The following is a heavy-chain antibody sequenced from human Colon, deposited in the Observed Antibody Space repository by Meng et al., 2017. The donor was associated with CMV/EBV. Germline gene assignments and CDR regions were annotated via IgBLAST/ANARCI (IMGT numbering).Heavy chain of an antibody. J-gene: IGHJ4*02. V-gene: IGHV3-74*01. D-gene: IGHD1-26*01. CDR2: ISGDGGMT. CDR3: ARGVGESLGWEMGY. Sequence: VHLVEAGGGLVQPWGSLRLSCAASGFTFSTYWMHWVRQGPGKGPVWLSRISGDGGMTSYADSVKGRFTISRDNAKNTLYLQMNSLRVEDTAVYYCARGVGESLGWEMGYWGQGTLVTVSS. CDR1: GFTFSTYW.